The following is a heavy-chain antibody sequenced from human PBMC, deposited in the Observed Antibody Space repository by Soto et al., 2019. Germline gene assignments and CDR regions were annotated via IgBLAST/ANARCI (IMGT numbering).Heavy chain of an antibody. J-gene: IGHJ4*02. CDR3: AKGKGGSLPYLFDY. D-gene: IGHD3-16*01. CDR1: GFTFSSYP. CDR2: ISGSGGST. V-gene: IGHV3-23*01. Sequence: EVQLLESGGGLVQPGGSLRLSCAASGFTFSSYPMSWVRQAPGKGLEWVSTISGSGGSTYYADSVKGRFTISRDNSKNTLYLQMNGLRAEDTALYYCAKGKGGSLPYLFDYWGQGTLVTVSS.